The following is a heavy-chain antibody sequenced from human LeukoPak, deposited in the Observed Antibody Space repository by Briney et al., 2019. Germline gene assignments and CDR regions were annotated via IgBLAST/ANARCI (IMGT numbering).Heavy chain of an antibody. CDR3: ARHASLNGYSHGQRPFDI. CDR1: GFTFSDYD. J-gene: IGHJ3*02. V-gene: IGHV3-21*01. CDR2: ISAGESHI. Sequence: GSLRLSCAASGFTFSDYDMNWVRQAPGRGLEWVSYISAGESHIYYADSVRGRFTISRDNAKNSLYLQMNSLRAKDTAVYYCARHASLNGYSHGQRPFDIWGQGTMVTVSS. D-gene: IGHD5-18*01.